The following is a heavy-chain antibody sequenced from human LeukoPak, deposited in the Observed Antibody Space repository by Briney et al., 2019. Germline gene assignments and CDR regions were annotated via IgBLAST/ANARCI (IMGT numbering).Heavy chain of an antibody. CDR1: GFTFSTYD. CDR3: AKSGAPYYYYFMDV. J-gene: IGHJ6*03. CDR2: IWHDGSHT. V-gene: IGHV3-33*06. D-gene: IGHD4/OR15-4a*01. Sequence: PGGSLRLSCAASGFTFSTYDMHWVRQAPGKGLEWVGVIWHDGSHTEYADSVKGRFTISRDNSKNTLHVQLNRLRVEDTAVYYCAKSGAPYYYYFMDVWGEGTTVTVSS.